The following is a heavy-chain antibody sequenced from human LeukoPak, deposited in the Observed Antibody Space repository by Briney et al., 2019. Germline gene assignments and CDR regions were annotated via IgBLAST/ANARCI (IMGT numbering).Heavy chain of an antibody. CDR2: ISYGGSDH. D-gene: IGHD3-3*01. J-gene: IGHJ4*02. CDR1: GFTFSNYG. CDR3: ARDFWPYSNDFDY. Sequence: PGGSLRLSCAASGFTFSNYGMHWVRQAPGKGLQWVAFISYGGSDHYYADSVKGRFSISRDNSKNTLYLQMNSLRPEDTAVYYCARDFWPYSNDFDYWGQGTLVAVSS. V-gene: IGHV3-30*16.